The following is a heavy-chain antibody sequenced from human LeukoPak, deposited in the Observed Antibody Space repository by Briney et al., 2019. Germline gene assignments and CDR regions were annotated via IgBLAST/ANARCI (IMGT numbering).Heavy chain of an antibody. CDR3: AKDRLGHFDY. D-gene: IGHD1-26*01. J-gene: IGHJ4*02. Sequence: GGSLRLSCAASGFTVSSNYMSWVRQAPGKGLEWVSVIYSGGSTYYADSVKGRLTISRDNSKNTLYLQMNSLRAEDTAVYYCAKDRLGHFDYWGQGTLVTVSS. CDR2: IYSGGST. CDR1: GFTVSSNY. V-gene: IGHV3-53*01.